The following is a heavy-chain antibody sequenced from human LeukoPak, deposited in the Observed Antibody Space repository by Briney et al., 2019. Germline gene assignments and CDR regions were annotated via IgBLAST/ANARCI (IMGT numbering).Heavy chain of an antibody. D-gene: IGHD3-22*01. Sequence: GGSLRLSCAASGFTFSTYAMSWVRQAPGKGLQWVSAISGSADSTYYADSVKGRFTISRDNSKNTLYLQMNSLRAEDTAVYYCAKDLRTGWAYYYDSSGYFQHWGQGTLVTVSS. V-gene: IGHV3-23*01. J-gene: IGHJ1*01. CDR1: GFTFSTYA. CDR2: ISGSADST. CDR3: AKDLRTGWAYYYDSSGYFQH.